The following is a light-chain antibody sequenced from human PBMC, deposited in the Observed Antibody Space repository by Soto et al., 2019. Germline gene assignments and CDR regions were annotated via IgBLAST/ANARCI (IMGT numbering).Light chain of an antibody. CDR2: KAS. Sequence: DIQMTQSPSTLSASVGDRVTITCRASQSISSWLAWYQQKPGKAPNLLIYKASNLESGVPSRFSGSGSGTEFTLTIRCLQPDDFATYYCQQYNGTFGQGTKVEIK. CDR3: QQYNGT. V-gene: IGKV1-5*03. J-gene: IGKJ1*01. CDR1: QSISSW.